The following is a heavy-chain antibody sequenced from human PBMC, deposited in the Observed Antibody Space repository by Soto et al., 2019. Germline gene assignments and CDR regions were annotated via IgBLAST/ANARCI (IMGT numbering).Heavy chain of an antibody. Sequence: GGSLRLPCAAVGFNFSNYAFSWVRQAPGKGLEWVSIISASGGSTFYADSVKGRCTISRDNSKNTLYLQMNNLRAEDTAVYYCAKHFDSGCPDYWGQGTLVTVSS. CDR2: ISASGGST. V-gene: IGHV3-23*01. CDR3: AKHFDSGCPDY. J-gene: IGHJ4*02. D-gene: IGHD6-19*01. CDR1: GFNFSNYA.